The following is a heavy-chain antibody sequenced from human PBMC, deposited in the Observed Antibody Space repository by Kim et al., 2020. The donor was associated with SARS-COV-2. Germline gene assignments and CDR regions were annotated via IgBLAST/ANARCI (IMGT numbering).Heavy chain of an antibody. J-gene: IGHJ4*02. Sequence: GGSLRLSCAASGFTFSTSYMHWVRRAPGKGLVWVSRITDNGRTTTYADSVKGRFTISRDNARNTLYLQMNNLRAEDTAVYYCSDLHVGYPAWGQGTLVTVSS. CDR3: SDLHVGYPA. V-gene: IGHV3-74*03. CDR2: ITDNGRTT. CDR1: GFTFSTSY. D-gene: IGHD5-18*01.